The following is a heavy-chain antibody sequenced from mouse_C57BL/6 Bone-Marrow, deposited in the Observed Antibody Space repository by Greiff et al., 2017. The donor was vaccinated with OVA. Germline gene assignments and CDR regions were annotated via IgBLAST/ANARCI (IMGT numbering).Heavy chain of an antibody. J-gene: IGHJ2*01. D-gene: IGHD2-1*01. CDR1: GFTFSNYW. Sequence: EVQGVESGGGLVQPGGSMKLSCVASGFTFSNYWMNWVRQSPEKGLEWVAQIRLKSDNYATHYAESVKGRFTISRDDSKSSVYLQMNNLRAEDTGIYYCTPYGNFFDYWGQGTTLTVSS. CDR3: TPYGNFFDY. V-gene: IGHV6-3*01. CDR2: IRLKSDNYAT.